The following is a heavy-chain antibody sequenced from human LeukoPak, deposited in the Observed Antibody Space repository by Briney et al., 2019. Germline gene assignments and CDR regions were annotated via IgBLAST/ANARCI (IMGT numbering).Heavy chain of an antibody. V-gene: IGHV3-23*01. CDR3: AKAGSATYSLDY. CDR1: GFTLSSYT. CDR2: IDGSGGTT. D-gene: IGHD3-10*01. J-gene: IGHJ4*02. Sequence: GGSLRLSCAASGFTLSSYTMTWVRQAPGKGLEWVSAIDGSGGTTSYADSVKGRSTISRDNSKNTLYLQMNSLRIDDTAVYYCAKAGSATYSLDYWGQGTLVTVSS.